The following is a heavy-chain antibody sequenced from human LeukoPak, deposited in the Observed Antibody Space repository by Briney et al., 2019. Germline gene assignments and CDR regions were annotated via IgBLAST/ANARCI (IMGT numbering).Heavy chain of an antibody. CDR3: AKDRETVALGESYGMDV. CDR1: GFTFSSYG. Sequence: PGGSLRLAWAAYGFTFSSYGMHWVRQAHGKGLEWVACISYDGSNKYYADSVKGRFTISRDNSQNTLYLQMNSLRAEDTAVYHCAKDRETVALGESYGMDVWGQGTTVTVSS. CDR2: ISYDGSNK. V-gene: IGHV3-30*18. D-gene: IGHD6-19*01. J-gene: IGHJ6*02.